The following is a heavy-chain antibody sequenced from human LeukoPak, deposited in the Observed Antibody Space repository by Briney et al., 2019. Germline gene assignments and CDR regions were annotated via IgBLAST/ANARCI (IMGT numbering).Heavy chain of an antibody. D-gene: IGHD3-10*01. CDR1: GFTFSSYS. CDR3: ARDYYGSGSRTTSLFDC. J-gene: IGHJ4*02. V-gene: IGHV3-21*01. Sequence: PGGSLRLSCAASGFTFSSYSMNWVRQAPGKGLEWVSSISSSSSYIYYADSVKGRFTISRDNAKNSLYLQMNSLRAEDTAVYYCARDYYGSGSRTTSLFDCWGQGTLVTVSS. CDR2: ISSSSSYI.